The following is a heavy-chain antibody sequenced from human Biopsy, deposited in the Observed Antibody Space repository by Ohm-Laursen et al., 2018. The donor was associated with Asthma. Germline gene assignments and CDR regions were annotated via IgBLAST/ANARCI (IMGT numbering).Heavy chain of an antibody. CDR1: GGTFSNFA. Sequence: SVKVSCKAPGGTFSNFAISWVRQAPGQGLEWLGGFMTVFGTTNYAQKFQGRVTITADESTSTAYMEVTSLRSEDTAIYYCARCQVGYSSGWSLLLKKIYYSGMDVWGQGTAVTVPS. CDR2: FMTVFGTT. J-gene: IGHJ6*02. CDR3: ARCQVGYSSGWSLLLKKIYYSGMDV. D-gene: IGHD6-19*01. V-gene: IGHV1-69*13.